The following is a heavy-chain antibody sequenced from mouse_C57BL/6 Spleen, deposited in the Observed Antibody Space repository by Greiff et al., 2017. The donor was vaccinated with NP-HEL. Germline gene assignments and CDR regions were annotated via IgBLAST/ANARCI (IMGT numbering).Heavy chain of an antibody. J-gene: IGHJ1*03. Sequence: EVQVVESGGGLVQPGGSLKLSCAASGFTFSDYYMYWVRQTPEKRLEWVAYISNGGGSTYYPDTVKGRFTISRDNAKNTLYLQMSRLKSEDTAMYYCARPLDYAWYFDVWGTGTTVTVSS. CDR2: ISNGGGST. V-gene: IGHV5-12*01. D-gene: IGHD2-4*01. CDR3: ARPLDYAWYFDV. CDR1: GFTFSDYY.